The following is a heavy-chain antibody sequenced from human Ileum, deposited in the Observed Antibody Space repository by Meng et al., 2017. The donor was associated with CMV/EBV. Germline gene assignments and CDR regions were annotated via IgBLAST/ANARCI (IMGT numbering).Heavy chain of an antibody. Sequence: LHCGGSCGERRRRNGRSGGREPTGKGMEWIGEIYNRGSNNYKPSLKSRVTISVDKSKNQFSLRLNSVTAADTAVYYCARNSGYIDYWGQGTLVTVSS. J-gene: IGHJ4*02. CDR3: ARNSGYIDY. D-gene: IGHD5-12*01. CDR1: CGERRRRNG. V-gene: IGHV4-4*02. CDR2: IYNRGSN.